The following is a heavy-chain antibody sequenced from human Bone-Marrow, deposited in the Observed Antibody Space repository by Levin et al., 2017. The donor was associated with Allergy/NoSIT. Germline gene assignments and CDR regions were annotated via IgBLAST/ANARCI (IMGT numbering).Heavy chain of an antibody. V-gene: IGHV3-15*05. CDR2: IKSNGADGAA. CDR1: GFNFHNAW. D-gene: IGHD6-6*01. Sequence: GGSLRLSCTTSGFNFHNAWMTWVRQAPGKALEWVGRIKSNGADGAADYAAAVKGRFTISRDDANDTVFLEMESLKTEDTALYHCVADRPSSKTALWSSNYFDYWGRGTLVIVSS. J-gene: IGHJ4*02. CDR3: VADRPSSKTALWSSNYFDY.